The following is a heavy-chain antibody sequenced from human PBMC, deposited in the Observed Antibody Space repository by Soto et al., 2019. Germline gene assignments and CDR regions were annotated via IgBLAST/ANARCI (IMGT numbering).Heavy chain of an antibody. V-gene: IGHV1-18*01. CDR1: GYTFSSYG. J-gene: IGHJ6*02. Sequence: ASVKVSCKASGYTFSSYGINWVRQAPGEGLEWLGWISPYDGNTKYAQILQGRVSMTTDTSTKTAYMEVRSLRSDDTAVYYCARGGYYDSSGSRNYHYYGMNVWGQGTTVTVSS. D-gene: IGHD3-22*01. CDR2: ISPYDGNT. CDR3: ARGGYYDSSGSRNYHYYGMNV.